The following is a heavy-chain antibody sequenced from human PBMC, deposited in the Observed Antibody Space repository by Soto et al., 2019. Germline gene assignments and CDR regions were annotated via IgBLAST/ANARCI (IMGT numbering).Heavy chain of an antibody. V-gene: IGHV3-23*01. CDR3: AKDRGGFARGWEYYDF. J-gene: IGHJ4*02. CDR1: GFAFSSYT. CDR2: ISASGGST. Sequence: GGSLRLSCAASGFAFSSYTMSWVRQTPGRGLEWVSSISASGGSTYYGDSLKGRFTISRDNSKNTLNLHIKSLGVEDSAVYYCAKDRGGFARGWEYYDFWGQGTQVTVSS. D-gene: IGHD6-19*01.